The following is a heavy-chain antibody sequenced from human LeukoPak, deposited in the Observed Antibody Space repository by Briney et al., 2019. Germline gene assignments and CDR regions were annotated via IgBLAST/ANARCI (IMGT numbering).Heavy chain of an antibody. CDR2: ISGGGNT. J-gene: IGHJ4*02. V-gene: IGHV3-23*01. CDR3: AKDHQHNWNHEGAPDY. CDR1: GFTFSSYA. Sequence: GGSLRLSCAASGFTFSSYAMSWVRQAPGKGLEWVSGISGGGNTYYTDSVKGRFTISRDNSKNTLYLQMSSLRAEDTATYFCAKDHQHNWNHEGAPDYWGQGTLVSVSS. D-gene: IGHD1-14*01.